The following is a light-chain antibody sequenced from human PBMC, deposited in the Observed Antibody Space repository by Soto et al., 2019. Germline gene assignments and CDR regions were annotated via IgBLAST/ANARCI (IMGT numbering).Light chain of an antibody. CDR3: QQYARSPLT. J-gene: IGKJ4*01. CDR2: GAS. V-gene: IGKV3-20*01. Sequence: EIVLTQSPGTLSLSPGERATLSCRASQTVSGDYLVWYQQKPGQAPRLVIYGASSRATGIPDMFNGSGSGTDFSLTISRLEPEDFAVYFCQQYARSPLTFGGGTKVEIK. CDR1: QTVSGDY.